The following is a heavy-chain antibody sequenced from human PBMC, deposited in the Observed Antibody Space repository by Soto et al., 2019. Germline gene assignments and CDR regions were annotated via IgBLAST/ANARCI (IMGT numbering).Heavy chain of an antibody. J-gene: IGHJ3*02. CDR1: GCALSSYA. CDR2: IIPIFGTA. V-gene: IGHV1-69*06. D-gene: IGHD3-22*01. Sequence: ASVKVSCKTSGCALSSYAVRWVRQAPGQGLEWMGGIIPIFGTANYAQKFQGRVTVTADKSTSTAYMELSSLRSEDTAVYYCASFGEPYYYDSSGYSAFDIWGQGTMVTV. CDR3: ASFGEPYYYDSSGYSAFDI.